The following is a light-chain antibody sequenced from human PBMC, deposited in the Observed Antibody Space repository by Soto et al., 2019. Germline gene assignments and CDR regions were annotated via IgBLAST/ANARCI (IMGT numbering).Light chain of an antibody. CDR1: TSNVANNF. CDR2: DDI. CDR3: GSWDSSLTANV. V-gene: IGLV1-51*01. J-gene: IGLJ1*01. Sequence: VLAQPPSVSAAPGQKVTISCSGTTSNVANNFVSWYQQFPGKAPKLLIYDDIRRPSGIPDRFSASKSGTSATLGITGLQTGDEADYYCGSWDSSLTANVFGTGTKVTVL.